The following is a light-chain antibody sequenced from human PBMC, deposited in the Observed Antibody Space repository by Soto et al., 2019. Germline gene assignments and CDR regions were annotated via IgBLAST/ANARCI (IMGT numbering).Light chain of an antibody. V-gene: IGLV1-51*02. J-gene: IGLJ1*01. CDR1: SSNIGNNY. CDR2: ENN. CDR3: GTWDSSLSVHGYV. Sequence: QSVLTQPPSVSAAPGQTVTISCSGSSSNIGNNYVSWYQQLPGTAPKLLIYENNKRPSGIPDRFSGSKSGTSATLGITGLQTGDEADYYCGTWDSSLSVHGYVFGTGTKVTVL.